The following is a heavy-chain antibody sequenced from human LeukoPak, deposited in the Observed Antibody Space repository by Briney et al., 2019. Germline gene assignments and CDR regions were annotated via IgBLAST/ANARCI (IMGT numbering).Heavy chain of an antibody. J-gene: IGHJ6*02. CDR2: IYHSGST. V-gene: IGHV4-4*02. CDR3: AREPNIVVVVAATSCYGMDV. CDR1: GGSISSSNW. Sequence: SETLSLTCAVSGGSISSSNWWSWVRQPPGKGLEWIGEIYHSGSTNYNPSLKSRVTISVDKSKNQFSLKLSSVTAADTAVYYCAREPNIVVVVAATSCYGMDVWGQGTTVTVSS. D-gene: IGHD2-15*01.